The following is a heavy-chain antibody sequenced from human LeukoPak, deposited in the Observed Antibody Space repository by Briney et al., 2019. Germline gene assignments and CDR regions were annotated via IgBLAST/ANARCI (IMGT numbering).Heavy chain of an antibody. CDR1: GYTFTSYG. CDR3: ARHRLPRVYYDSSGYYHAAFDI. Sequence: GASVKVSCKASGYTFTSYGINWVRQAPGQGLEWMGWISGYNGNANYAQKLQGRVTMTTDTSTSTAYMELRSPRSDDTAVYYCARHRLPRVYYDSSGYYHAAFDIWGQGTMVTVSS. V-gene: IGHV1-18*01. J-gene: IGHJ3*02. CDR2: ISGYNGNA. D-gene: IGHD3-22*01.